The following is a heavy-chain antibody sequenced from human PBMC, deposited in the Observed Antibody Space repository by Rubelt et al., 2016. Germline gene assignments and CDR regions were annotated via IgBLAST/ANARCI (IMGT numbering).Heavy chain of an antibody. V-gene: IGHV3-30*04. CDR1: GFTFSSYA. J-gene: IGHJ6*02. Sequence: QVQLVESGGGVVQPGRSLRLSCAASGFTFSSYAMHWVRQAPGKGLEWVAVISYDGSNKYYADSVKGRFTISRDTAKNSLYLQMNSLRAEDTALYYCARPRGRDGYTGYGMDVWGQGTMVTVSS. CDR3: ARPRGRDGYTGYGMDV. D-gene: IGHD5-24*01. CDR2: ISYDGSNK.